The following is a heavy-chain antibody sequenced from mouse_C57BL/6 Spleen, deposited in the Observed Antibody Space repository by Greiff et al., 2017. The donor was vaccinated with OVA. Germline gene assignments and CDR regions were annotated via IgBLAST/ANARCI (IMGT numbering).Heavy chain of an antibody. CDR1: GFNIKDDY. CDR3: AREGMVTTGFAY. CDR2: IDPENGDT. Sequence: VQLQQSGAELVRPGASVKLSCTASGFNIKDDYMHWVKQRPEQGLEWIGWIDPENGDTEYASKFQGKATITADTSSNTAYLQLSSLTSEDTAIYYCAREGMVTTGFAYWGQGTLVTVSA. V-gene: IGHV14-4*01. J-gene: IGHJ3*01. D-gene: IGHD2-2*01.